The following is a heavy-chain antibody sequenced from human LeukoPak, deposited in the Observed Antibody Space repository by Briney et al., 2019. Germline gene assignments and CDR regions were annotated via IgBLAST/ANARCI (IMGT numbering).Heavy chain of an antibody. Sequence: LGGSLRLSCAASGFTFSSYSTNWVRQAPGKGLEWVSSISSSSSYIYYADSVKGRFTISRDNAKNSLYLQMNSLRAEDTAVYYCARDGLNSSSSEDYYYYYYMDVWGKGTTVTVSS. J-gene: IGHJ6*03. CDR2: ISSSSSYI. CDR1: GFTFSSYS. D-gene: IGHD6-6*01. CDR3: ARDGLNSSSSEDYYYYYYMDV. V-gene: IGHV3-21*01.